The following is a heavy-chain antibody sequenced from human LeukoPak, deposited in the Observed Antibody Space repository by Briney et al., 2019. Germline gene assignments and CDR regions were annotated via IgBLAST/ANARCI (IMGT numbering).Heavy chain of an antibody. V-gene: IGHV1-8*01. D-gene: IGHD3-10*01. J-gene: IGHJ3*02. CDR1: GSTLTSYD. Sequence: ASVKVSCKASGSTLTSYDINWVRQATGQGLEWMGWMNPNSGNTGYAQKFQGRVTMTRNTSISTAYMELSSLRSEDTAVYYCARAPKKAMVRGVIAAFDIWGQGTMVTVSS. CDR3: ARAPKKAMVRGVIAAFDI. CDR2: MNPNSGNT.